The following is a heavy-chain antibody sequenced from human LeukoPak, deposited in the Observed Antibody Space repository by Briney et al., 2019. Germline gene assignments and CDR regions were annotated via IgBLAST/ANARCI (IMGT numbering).Heavy chain of an antibody. CDR3: ARLLEYSYGYDYYHMDV. CDR2: INWNGGST. CDR1: GFTFDDYG. Sequence: PGGSLRLSCAASGFTFDDYGMSWVRQAPGKGLEWVSGINWNGGSTGYADSVKGRFTISRDNAKNSLYLQMNSLRAEDTALYYCARLLEYSYGYDYYHMDVWGKGTTVTVSS. V-gene: IGHV3-20*04. J-gene: IGHJ6*03. D-gene: IGHD5-18*01.